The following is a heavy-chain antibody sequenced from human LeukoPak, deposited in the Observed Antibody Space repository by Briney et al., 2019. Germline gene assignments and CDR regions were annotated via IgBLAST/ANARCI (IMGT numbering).Heavy chain of an antibody. V-gene: IGHV1-69*13. CDR2: IIPIFGTA. J-gene: IGHJ4*02. CDR1: GGTFSSYA. Sequence: ASVKVSCKASGGTFSSYAISWVRQAPGQGLEWMGGIIPIFGTANYAQKFQGRVTITADESTSTAYMELSSLRSEDTAVYYCARSGGGRDYGDYSRELVYYFDYWGQGTLVTVSS. D-gene: IGHD4-17*01. CDR3: ARSGGGRDYGDYSRELVYYFDY.